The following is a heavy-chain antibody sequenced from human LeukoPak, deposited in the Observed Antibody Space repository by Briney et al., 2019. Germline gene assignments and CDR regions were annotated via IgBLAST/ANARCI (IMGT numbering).Heavy chain of an antibody. CDR3: ARELPFDY. CDR2: INPSGGST. D-gene: IGHD2-15*01. J-gene: IGHJ4*02. V-gene: IGHV1-46*01. Sequence: PGASVKVSCKASGYTFTSYYMHWVQQAPGQGLEWMGIINPSGGSTSYAQKFQGRVTMTRDTSISAAYMELSRLRSDDTAVYYCARELPFDYWGQGTLVTVSS. CDR1: GYTFTSYY.